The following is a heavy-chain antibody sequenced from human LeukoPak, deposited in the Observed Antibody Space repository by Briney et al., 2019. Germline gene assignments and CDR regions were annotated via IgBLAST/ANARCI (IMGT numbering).Heavy chain of an antibody. CDR2: IRYDGTNK. J-gene: IGHJ4*02. D-gene: IGHD5-18*01. CDR1: GFSFSSYG. CDR3: ARDQRGFSYSKYYFDY. Sequence: GRSLRLSCAASGFSFSSYGMHWVRQAPGKGLEWVAVIRYDGTNKYYADSVKGRFTISRDNSKNTLYLQMNSLRAEDTAVYYCARDQRGFSYSKYYFDYWGQGTLVTVSS. V-gene: IGHV3-33*01.